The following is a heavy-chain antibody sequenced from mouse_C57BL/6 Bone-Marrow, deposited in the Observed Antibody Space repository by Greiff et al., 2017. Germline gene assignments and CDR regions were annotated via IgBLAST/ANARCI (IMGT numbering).Heavy chain of an antibody. V-gene: IGHV5-16*01. J-gene: IGHJ4*01. CDR1: GFTFSDYY. CDR3: ARGNSNFYYAMDY. D-gene: IGHD2-5*01. CDR2: INYDGSST. Sequence: EVQLMESEGGLVQPGSSMKLSCTASGFTFSDYYMAWVRQVPEKGLEWVANINYDGSSTYYLDSLKSRFIISRDNAKNILYLQMSSLKSEDTATYYCARGNSNFYYAMDYWGQGTSVTVSS.